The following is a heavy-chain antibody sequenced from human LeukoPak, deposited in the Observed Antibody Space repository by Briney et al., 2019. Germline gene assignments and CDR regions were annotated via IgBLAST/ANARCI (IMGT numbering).Heavy chain of an antibody. CDR3: ARVAPQNWGLDY. CDR2: INPNSGGT. CDR1: GYTFTHYF. Sequence: ASVKVSCKASGYTFTHYFIHWVRQAPGQGLEWMGWINPNSGGTNYAQIFQGRVTMTRDTSTSTAYMELSRLRSDDTAVYYCARVAPQNWGLDYWGQGTLVTVSS. J-gene: IGHJ4*02. D-gene: IGHD3-16*01. V-gene: IGHV1-2*02.